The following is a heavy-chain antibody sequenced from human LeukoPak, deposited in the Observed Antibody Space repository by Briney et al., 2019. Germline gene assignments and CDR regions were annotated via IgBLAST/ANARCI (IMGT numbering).Heavy chain of an antibody. Sequence: SETLSLTCTVSGYSISSGYYWSWIRQPAGKGLEWIGRIYTSGSTNYNPSLKRRVTISVDRYKNKFSLKLSSVTAAHTAVYYCARETLPGPISGYLSVDPWGQGTLVTVSS. D-gene: IGHD3-22*01. CDR2: IYTSGST. V-gene: IGHV4-4*07. J-gene: IGHJ5*02. CDR3: ARETLPGPISGYLSVDP. CDR1: GYSISSGYY.